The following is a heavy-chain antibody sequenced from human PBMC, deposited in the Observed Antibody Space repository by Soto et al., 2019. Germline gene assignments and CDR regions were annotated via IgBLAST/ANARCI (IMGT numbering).Heavy chain of an antibody. Sequence: SETLSLTCTVSGGSISSGGYYWSWIRQHPGKGLEWIGYIYYSGSTYYNPSLKSRVTISVDTSKNQFSLKLSSVTAADTAVYYCARDSGYNRNYGNWFDPWGQGTLVTVSS. V-gene: IGHV4-31*03. CDR1: GGSISSGGYY. CDR2: IYYSGST. D-gene: IGHD1-7*01. J-gene: IGHJ5*02. CDR3: ARDSGYNRNYGNWFDP.